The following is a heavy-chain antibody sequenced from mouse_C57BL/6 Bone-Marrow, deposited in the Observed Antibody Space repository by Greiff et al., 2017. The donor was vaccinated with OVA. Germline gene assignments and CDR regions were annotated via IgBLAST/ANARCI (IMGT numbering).Heavy chain of an antibody. CDR3: ARGGYYVLYAMDY. D-gene: IGHD2-3*01. CDR1: GYTFTSYD. CDR2: IYPRDGST. J-gene: IGHJ4*01. Sequence: VKLVESGPELVKPGASVKLSCKASGYTFTSYDINWVKQRPGQGLEWIGWIYPRDGSTKYNETFKGKATLTVDTSSSTAYMELHSLKSEDSAVYFCARGGYYVLYAMDYWGQGTSVTVSS. V-gene: IGHV1-85*01.